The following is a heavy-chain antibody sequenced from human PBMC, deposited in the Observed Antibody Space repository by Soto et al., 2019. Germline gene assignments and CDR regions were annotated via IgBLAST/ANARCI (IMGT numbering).Heavy chain of an antibody. CDR2: INAGNGNT. V-gene: IGHV1-3*01. CDR3: ASSYSNYALIDYYYYGMDV. D-gene: IGHD4-4*01. Sequence: QVQLVQSGAEVKKPGASVKVSCKASGYTFTSYAMHWVRQAPGQRLEWMGWINAGNGNTKYSQKFQVRVTITRDTSASTAYMELSSLRSEDTAVYYCASSYSNYALIDYYYYGMDVWGQGTTVTVSS. CDR1: GYTFTSYA. J-gene: IGHJ6*02.